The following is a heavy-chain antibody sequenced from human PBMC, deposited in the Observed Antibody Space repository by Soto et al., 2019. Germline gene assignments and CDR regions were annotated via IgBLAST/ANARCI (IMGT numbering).Heavy chain of an antibody. D-gene: IGHD6-19*01. CDR3: ARSYSSGWEFDY. Sequence: KTGGSLRLSCGASGFTFSNYYMSWIRQAPGKGLEWVSYISSTGRTIYYADSVKGRFTVSRDNAQNSLSLKLNSLRVEDTAVYYCARSYSSGWEFDYWGQGTQVTVPQ. J-gene: IGHJ4*02. V-gene: IGHV3-11*01. CDR2: ISSTGRTI. CDR1: GFTFSNYY.